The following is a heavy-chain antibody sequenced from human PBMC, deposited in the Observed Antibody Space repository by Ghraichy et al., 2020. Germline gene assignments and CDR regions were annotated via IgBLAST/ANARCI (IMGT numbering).Heavy chain of an antibody. J-gene: IGHJ5*01. CDR3: ARDLSGFHDS. Sequence: LSLTCAASGFSFRSYWMHWVRQVPGKGLVWVSRIDNDGSITNYADSGRGRFTISRDNAKDTLYLQMNTLRAEDTAVYYCARDLSGFHDSWGQGTLVTVSS. V-gene: IGHV3-74*01. CDR2: IDNDGSIT. CDR1: GFSFRSYW. D-gene: IGHD6-19*01.